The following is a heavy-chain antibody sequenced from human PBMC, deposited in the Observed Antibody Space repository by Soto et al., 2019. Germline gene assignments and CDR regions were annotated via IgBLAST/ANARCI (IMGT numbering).Heavy chain of an antibody. CDR3: ARDSVAGTRGYYYYYGMAV. Sequence: PGGSLRLSCAVSGFTVSDNYMSWVRQAPGKGLEWVSVIYSGGSTNYADSVKGRFTISRANSQNMLYLQMNNLRVEDTAVYYCARDSVAGTRGYYYYYGMAVWVQGTTVTVSS. CDR2: IYSGGST. V-gene: IGHV3-66*01. D-gene: IGHD6-19*01. CDR1: GFTVSDNY. J-gene: IGHJ6*02.